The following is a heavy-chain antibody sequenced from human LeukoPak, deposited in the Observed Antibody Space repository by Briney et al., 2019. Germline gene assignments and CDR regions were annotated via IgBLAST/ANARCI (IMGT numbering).Heavy chain of an antibody. CDR3: AKDPYGSGSYYPGVDY. D-gene: IGHD3-10*01. J-gene: IGHJ4*02. CDR1: GFTFSSYG. Sequence: GRSLRLSCAASGFTFSSYGMHWVRQAPGKGLEWVAVISYDGSNKCYADSVKGRFTISRDNSKNTLYLQMNSLRAEDTAVYYCAKDPYGSGSYYPGVDYWGQGTLVTVSS. CDR2: ISYDGSNK. V-gene: IGHV3-30*18.